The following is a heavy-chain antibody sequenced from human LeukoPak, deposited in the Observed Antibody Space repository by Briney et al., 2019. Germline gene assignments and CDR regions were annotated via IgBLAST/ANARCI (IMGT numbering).Heavy chain of an antibody. D-gene: IGHD1-26*01. CDR2: MHSVGTT. Sequence: PGGSLRLSCAASGFTFNTNYVSWVRQAPGKGLEWVSIMHSVGTTYYADSVKGRFTFSRDNSKNTLYLQMNNLRAEDTAVYYCARDGSSGRGYYYYYGMDVWGEGTTVTVSS. V-gene: IGHV3-53*01. CDR1: GFTFNTNY. J-gene: IGHJ6*04. CDR3: ARDGSSGRGYYYYYGMDV.